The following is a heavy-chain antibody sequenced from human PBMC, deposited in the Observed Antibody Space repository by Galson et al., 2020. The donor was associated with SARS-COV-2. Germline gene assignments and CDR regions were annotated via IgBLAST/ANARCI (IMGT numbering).Heavy chain of an antibody. J-gene: IGHJ3*01. CDR3: ARDRGTVWGHTKGFDV. V-gene: IGHV1-2*02. Sequence: ASVKVSCKASGYTFTDYYIHWVLQAPGQGLEWMGWINPNSGGANYAQNFQGRVTRTRDTSISTAFMELSRLRSDDTAVYLCARDRGTVWGHTKGFDVWGQGTMVTVSS. CDR1: GYTFTDYY. CDR2: INPNSGGA. D-gene: IGHD3-10*01.